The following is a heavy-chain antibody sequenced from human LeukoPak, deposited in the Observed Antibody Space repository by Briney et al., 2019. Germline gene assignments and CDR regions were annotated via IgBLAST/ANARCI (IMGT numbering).Heavy chain of an antibody. CDR3: AVPAAMSDFDY. V-gene: IGHV4-34*01. Sequence: SETLSLTCALYVGSFSVYYWSWIRHPPGKGLEWIGEINHSGSTNYNPSLKSPVTISVDTSKNQFSLKLSSVTAADTAVYYCAVPAAMSDFDYWGQGTLVTVSS. J-gene: IGHJ4*02. CDR2: INHSGST. CDR1: VGSFSVYY. D-gene: IGHD2-2*01.